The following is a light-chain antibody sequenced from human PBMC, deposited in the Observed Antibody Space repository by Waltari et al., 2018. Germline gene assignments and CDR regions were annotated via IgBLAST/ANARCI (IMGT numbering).Light chain of an antibody. Sequence: DIQLTQSPSSLYESVGNRVTGHCRASQHVGTDLNWYQQQPGKAPKLLIYAASSLNTGVPSRFSGSGSGTEFSLTISSLQPEDFATYYCQQGYNSPPTFGQGTKLESK. V-gene: IGKV1-39*01. CDR3: QQGYNSPPT. CDR1: QHVGTD. J-gene: IGKJ2*01. CDR2: AAS.